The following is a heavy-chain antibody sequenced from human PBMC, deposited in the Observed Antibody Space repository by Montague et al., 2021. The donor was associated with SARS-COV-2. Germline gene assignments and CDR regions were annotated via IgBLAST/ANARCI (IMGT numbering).Heavy chain of an antibody. V-gene: IGHV4-34*01. J-gene: IGHJ6*03. D-gene: IGHD2-2*01. CDR2: INHSGRT. CDR3: ARARQDVVVPALGIGAYYYYYYMDV. CDR1: GGSFSGYY. Sequence: SETLSLTCAVYGGSFSGYYWSWIRQPPGKGLEWIGEINHSGRTNYKPSXXGRVTISVDTSKNQFSLKLSSATAADTAVYYCARARQDVVVPALGIGAYYYYYYMDVWGKGTAVTVSS.